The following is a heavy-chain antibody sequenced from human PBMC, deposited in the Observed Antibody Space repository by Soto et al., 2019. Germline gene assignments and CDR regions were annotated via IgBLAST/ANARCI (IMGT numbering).Heavy chain of an antibody. Sequence: SETLSLTCTVSGASISGYYWSWIRKSAGKGLEWIGRIYATGTTDYNPSLKSRVMMSVDTSKKQFSLKLSSVTAADTAVYYCARGGGYCSGGSCYSPFDYWGQGTLVTVSS. D-gene: IGHD2-15*01. CDR3: ARGGGYCSGGSCYSPFDY. J-gene: IGHJ4*02. CDR1: GASISGYY. CDR2: IYATGTT. V-gene: IGHV4-4*07.